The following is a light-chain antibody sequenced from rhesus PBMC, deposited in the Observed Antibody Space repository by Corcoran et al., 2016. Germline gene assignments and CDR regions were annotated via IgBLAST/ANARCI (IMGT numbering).Light chain of an antibody. Sequence: DIQMTQSPSSLSASVGDRATITCRASQGICDYLSWYQQKPGETPKRLIYAASTLESGVPSRFSGSGSGTDFTLTISNLQPEDFATYYCLQGYSSPLTFGGGTKVEIK. CDR2: AAS. V-gene: IGKV1-36*02. CDR3: LQGYSSPLT. CDR1: QGICDY. J-gene: IGKJ4*01.